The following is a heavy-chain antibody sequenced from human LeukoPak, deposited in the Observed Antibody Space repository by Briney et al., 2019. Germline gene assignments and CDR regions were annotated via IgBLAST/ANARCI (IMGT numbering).Heavy chain of an antibody. J-gene: IGHJ6*03. CDR2: ISYDGSNK. V-gene: IGHV3-30*01. CDR3: ARGGHYNFWSGYSDYHSMDV. Sequence: GGSLRLSCAASGFTFSSYAMHWVRQAPGKGLEWVAVISYDGSNKYSADSVKGRFTISRDNSKNTLYLQMNSLRAEHTAVYYCARGGHYNFWSGYSDYHSMDVWGKGTTVTVSS. CDR1: GFTFSSYA. D-gene: IGHD3-3*01.